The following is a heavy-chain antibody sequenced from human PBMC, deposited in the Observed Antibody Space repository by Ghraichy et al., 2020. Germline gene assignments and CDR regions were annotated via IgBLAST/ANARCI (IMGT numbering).Heavy chain of an antibody. CDR2: IRYDGSNK. Sequence: GESLNISCAASGFTFSSYGMHWVRQAPGKGLNWEAFIRYDGSNKYYADSVKGRFTISRDNSKNTLYLQMNSLRPEDTAVYYCVKARNIVVVTATPNDASDIWGQGTLVTVSS. J-gene: IGHJ3*02. CDR3: VKARNIVVVTATPNDASDI. CDR1: GFTFSSYG. D-gene: IGHD2-21*02. V-gene: IGHV3-30*02.